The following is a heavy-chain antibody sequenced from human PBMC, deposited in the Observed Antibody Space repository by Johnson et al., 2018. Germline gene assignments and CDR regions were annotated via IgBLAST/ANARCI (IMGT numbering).Heavy chain of an antibody. J-gene: IGHJ1*01. CDR3: ARDQGQQLGTRDFQH. V-gene: IGHV3-30-3*01. CDR2: ISYDGSNK. CDR1: GFTFSSYA. D-gene: IGHD6-13*01. Sequence: QVQLVESGGGVVQXGRSLRLSCAASGFTFSSYAMHWVRQAPGKGLEWVAVISYDGSNKYYADYVKGRFTISRDNSKNTRYLQMNSLRAEDTAVYYCARDQGQQLGTRDFQHWGQGTLVTVSS.